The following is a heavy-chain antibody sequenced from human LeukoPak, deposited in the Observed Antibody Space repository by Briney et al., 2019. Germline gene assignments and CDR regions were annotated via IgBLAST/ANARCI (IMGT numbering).Heavy chain of an antibody. D-gene: IGHD3-10*01. CDR3: AKNYESGRGVPYGMDV. CDR1: GFTFNSYS. V-gene: IGHV3-21*04. J-gene: IGHJ6*02. Sequence: PGGSLRLSCAASGFTFNSYSMNWVRQAPGKGLEWVPSISSSSYIYYIDSVKGRFTISRDNSKNTLYLQMSSLRDEDTAVYYCAKNYESGRGVPYGMDVWGQGTTVTVSS. CDR2: ISSSSYI.